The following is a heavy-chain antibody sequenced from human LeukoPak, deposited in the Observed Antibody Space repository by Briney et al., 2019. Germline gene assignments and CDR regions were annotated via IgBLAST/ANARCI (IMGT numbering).Heavy chain of an antibody. CDR3: ARARGGSNSDY. D-gene: IGHD1-26*01. Sequence: GGSLRLSCAASGFTFSSYWMRWVRQAPGKGLDWVASINQDGSEKYYVDSVKGRFTISRDNAKNSLYLQMDSLRADDTAVYYCARARGGSNSDYWGQGTLVTVSS. J-gene: IGHJ4*02. CDR1: GFTFSSYW. CDR2: INQDGSEK. V-gene: IGHV3-7*05.